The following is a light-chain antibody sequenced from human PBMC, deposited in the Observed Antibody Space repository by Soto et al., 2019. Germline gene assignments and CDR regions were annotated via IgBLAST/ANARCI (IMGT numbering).Light chain of an antibody. CDR2: AAF. V-gene: IGKV1-39*01. CDR3: QEADSCRIS. J-gene: IGKJ5*01. CDR1: QSISNY. Sequence: DIQMKQNPCSLSASVGDRVTIACRASQSISNYLNWYQQKPGNAPKLLIYAAFILQSGVPSRFSGYGSGTDFTLSISSLQPEDFATYYCQEADSCRISFCQGARLEIK.